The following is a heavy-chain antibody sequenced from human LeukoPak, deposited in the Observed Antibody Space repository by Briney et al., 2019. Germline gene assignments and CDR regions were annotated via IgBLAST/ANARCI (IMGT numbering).Heavy chain of an antibody. V-gene: IGHV5-51*01. CDR2: IDLDDSDI. CDR3: ARLNRPGYSYAPFDP. CDR1: GYSFTNYW. Sequence: GESLKISCQGSGYSFTNYWIGWVRQMPGKGLEWMGLIDLDDSDIRYSPSFEGQVTISADKSISTAYLQWSSLKASDTAMYYCARLNRPGYSYAPFDPWGQGTLVTVSS. J-gene: IGHJ5*02. D-gene: IGHD5-18*01.